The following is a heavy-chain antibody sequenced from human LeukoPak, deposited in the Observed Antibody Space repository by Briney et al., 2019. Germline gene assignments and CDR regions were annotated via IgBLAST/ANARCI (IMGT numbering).Heavy chain of an antibody. Sequence: PGGSLRLSCAASGFSFNESYMTWNRQAPGKGLEWVAYISGRGFSMYYADSVKGRFTISRDNARNSLYLNISSLRADDTAVYYCARGKRRFDYWGQGTLVTVSS. CDR1: GFSFNESY. J-gene: IGHJ4*02. V-gene: IGHV3-11*01. CDR2: ISGRGFSM. CDR3: ARGKRRFDY.